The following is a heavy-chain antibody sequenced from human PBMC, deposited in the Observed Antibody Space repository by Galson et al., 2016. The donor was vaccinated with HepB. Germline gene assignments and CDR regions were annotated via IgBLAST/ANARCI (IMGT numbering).Heavy chain of an antibody. Sequence: SLRLSCAASGFTFRGSTLHWVRQASGKGPEWVGLIRTKTNNYAPAYGASVKGRFTISRDDSENTAYLQMNSLKTEDTAVYYCTRPCHLDYFYGVDVWGQGTTVIVSS. V-gene: IGHV3-73*01. CDR2: IRTKTNNYAP. CDR3: TRPCHLDYFYGVDV. CDR1: GFTFRGST. J-gene: IGHJ6*02.